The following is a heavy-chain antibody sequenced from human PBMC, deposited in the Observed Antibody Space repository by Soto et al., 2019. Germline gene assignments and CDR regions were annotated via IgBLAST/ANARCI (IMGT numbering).Heavy chain of an antibody. Sequence: PGESLKISCQGSGYSFTSYWIGWVRQMPGKGLEWMGIIYPGDSDTRYSPSFQGQVTISADKSISTAYLQWSSLKASDTAMYYCARLHTTYYYDSSGYSPCDYWGQGTLVTVSS. J-gene: IGHJ4*02. CDR3: ARLHTTYYYDSSGYSPCDY. CDR1: GYSFTSYW. CDR2: IYPGDSDT. D-gene: IGHD3-22*01. V-gene: IGHV5-51*01.